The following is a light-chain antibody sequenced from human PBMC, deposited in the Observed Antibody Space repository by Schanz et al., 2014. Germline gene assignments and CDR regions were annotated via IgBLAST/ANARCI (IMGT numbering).Light chain of an antibody. V-gene: IGKV3-20*01. Sequence: EIVLTQSPGTLSLSLGEGATLSCRASQSVFNNYLAWFQQKPGQAPRLLIFGASSRATGVPDRFSASGSGTDFTLTITRLEPEDFAVYYCQHYGSSPETFGRGTTVEIK. J-gene: IGKJ1*01. CDR1: QSVFNNY. CDR2: GAS. CDR3: QHYGSSPET.